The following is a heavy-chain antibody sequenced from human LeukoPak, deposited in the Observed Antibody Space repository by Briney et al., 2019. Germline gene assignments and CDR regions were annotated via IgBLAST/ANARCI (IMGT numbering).Heavy chain of an antibody. CDR2: INPSGNST. CDR3: ARAYGNWFDP. Sequence: ASVKVSCKASGYTFTSYYMHWVRQAPGQGLEWMGIINPSGNSTSYAQKFQGRVTMTRDTSTSTVYMEVSSLRSEDTAVYYCARAYGNWFDPWGQGTLVTVPS. V-gene: IGHV1-46*01. J-gene: IGHJ5*02. CDR1: GYTFTSYY. D-gene: IGHD3-10*01.